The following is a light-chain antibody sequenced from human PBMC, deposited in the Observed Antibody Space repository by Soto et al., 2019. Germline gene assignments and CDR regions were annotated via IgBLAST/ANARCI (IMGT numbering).Light chain of an antibody. Sequence: IVLTQSPGTLSLSPGERATLSCRASQSVSSSYLAWYQQEPGQAPRLLIYGASTRATGIPARFSGSGSGTEFTLTISSLQSEDFAVYYCQQYNNWPQTFGQGTKVDI. CDR3: QQYNNWPQT. CDR2: GAS. J-gene: IGKJ1*01. V-gene: IGKV3-15*01. CDR1: QSVSSSY.